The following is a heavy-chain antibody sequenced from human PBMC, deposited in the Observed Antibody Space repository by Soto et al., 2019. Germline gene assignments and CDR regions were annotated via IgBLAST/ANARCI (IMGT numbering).Heavy chain of an antibody. J-gene: IGHJ6*02. D-gene: IGHD4-17*01. CDR2: ISYDGSNK. V-gene: IGHV3-30*18. CDR1: GFTFSSYG. Sequence: QVQLVESGGGVVQPGRSLRLSCAASGFTFSSYGMHWVRQAPGKGLEWVAVISYDGSNKYYADSVKGRFTISRDNSKNTLYLQMNSLRAEDTAVYYCAQAYGDYVYYYYGMDVWGQGTTVTVSS. CDR3: AQAYGDYVYYYYGMDV.